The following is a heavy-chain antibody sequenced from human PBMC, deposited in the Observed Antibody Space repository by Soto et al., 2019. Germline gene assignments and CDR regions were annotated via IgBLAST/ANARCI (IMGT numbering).Heavy chain of an antibody. J-gene: IGHJ4*02. V-gene: IGHV4-59*01. CDR1: GGSISSYY. D-gene: IGHD4-17*01. CDR3: ARDLAGDYVI. CDR2: IYYSGST. Sequence: SETLSLTCTVSGGSISSYYWSWIRQPPGKGLEWIGYIYYSGSTNYNPSLKSRVTISVDTSKNQFSLKLSSVTAADTAVYYCARDLAGDYVIWGQGTLVTVSS.